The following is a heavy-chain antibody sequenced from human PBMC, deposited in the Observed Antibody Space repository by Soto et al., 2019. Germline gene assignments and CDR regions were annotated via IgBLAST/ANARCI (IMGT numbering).Heavy chain of an antibody. V-gene: IGHV3-53*01. Sequence: EVQLVDSGGGLIQPGGSLTLSCVASEFTVSSSYMSWVRQAPGKGLEWASLIYSDDRTYYTDSVKGRFTIPRDNSRNTVYRHMNSQRAEDTAVYYCARARSQFYAVDIRGQGTMDTVSS. CDR3: ARARSQFYAVDI. D-gene: IGHD3-3*01. CDR1: EFTVSSSY. J-gene: IGHJ3*02. CDR2: IYSDDRT.